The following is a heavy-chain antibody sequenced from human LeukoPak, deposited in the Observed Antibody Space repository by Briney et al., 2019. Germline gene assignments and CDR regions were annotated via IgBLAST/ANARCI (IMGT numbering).Heavy chain of an antibody. CDR1: GYTFTSYD. V-gene: IGHV1-8*01. J-gene: IGHJ3*02. D-gene: IGHD2-2*01. Sequence: VASVKVSCKASGYTFTSYDINWVRQATGQGLEWMGWMNPNSGNTGYAQKFQGRVTMTRNTSISTAYMELSSLRSEDTAVYYCARGYCSSTSCYGSYGAFDIWGQGTMVTVSS. CDR2: MNPNSGNT. CDR3: ARGYCSSTSCYGSYGAFDI.